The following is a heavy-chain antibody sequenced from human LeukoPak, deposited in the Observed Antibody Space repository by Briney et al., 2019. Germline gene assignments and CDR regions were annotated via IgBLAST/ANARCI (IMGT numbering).Heavy chain of an antibody. Sequence: SVKVSCKASGGTFSSYAISWVRQAPGQGLEWMGGIIPIFGTANYAQKFQGRVTITADESTSTAYMELSSLKASDTAMYYCARRSGYPAEYWGQGTLVTVSS. V-gene: IGHV1-69*01. J-gene: IGHJ4*02. CDR2: IIPIFGTA. CDR3: ARRSGYPAEY. D-gene: IGHD2-15*01. CDR1: GGTFSSYA.